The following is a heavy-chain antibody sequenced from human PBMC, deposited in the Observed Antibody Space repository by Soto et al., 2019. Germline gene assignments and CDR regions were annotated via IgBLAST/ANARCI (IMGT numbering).Heavy chain of an antibody. CDR3: ASGNCGYICYHDY. J-gene: IGHJ4*02. CDR2: INTGNGNT. V-gene: IGHV1-3*04. Sequence: ASVKFSCTPSGYAFTSYLLYWVRQAPGQRLEWMGWINTGNGNTKYSQKFQGRVTITRDTSASTAYMELSSLTSEDTAVSYCASGNCGYICYHDYWGQGTLVTVSS. CDR1: GYAFTSYL. D-gene: IGHD5-12*01.